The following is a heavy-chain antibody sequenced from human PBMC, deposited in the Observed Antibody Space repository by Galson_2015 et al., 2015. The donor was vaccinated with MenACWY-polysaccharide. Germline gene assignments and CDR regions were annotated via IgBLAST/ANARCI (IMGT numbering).Heavy chain of an antibody. D-gene: IGHD3-16*01. Sequence: SLRLSCAASGFTFSSYAMTWVRQAPGKGLEWVSTISASGRSTFYADSVKGRFTISRDNSKNTMYLQLNSLRAEDTSVYYCAKVHRYAYVNFYYGLDVWGQGTTVTVSS. CDR3: AKVHRYAYVNFYYGLDV. CDR1: GFTFSSYA. V-gene: IGHV3-23*01. J-gene: IGHJ6*02. CDR2: ISASGRST.